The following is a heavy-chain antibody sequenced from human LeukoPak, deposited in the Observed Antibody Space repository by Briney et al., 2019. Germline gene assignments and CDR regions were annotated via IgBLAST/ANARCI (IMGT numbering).Heavy chain of an antibody. Sequence: ASVKVSCKASGGTFSSYAISWVRQAPGQGREWMGRIILIFGTANYAQKFQGRVTITTDESTSTAYMELSSLRSEDTAVYYCAATTDSSSWYQVLWYFDYWGQGTLVTVSS. CDR2: IILIFGTA. D-gene: IGHD6-13*01. V-gene: IGHV1-69*05. CDR1: GGTFSSYA. CDR3: AATTDSSSWYQVLWYFDY. J-gene: IGHJ4*02.